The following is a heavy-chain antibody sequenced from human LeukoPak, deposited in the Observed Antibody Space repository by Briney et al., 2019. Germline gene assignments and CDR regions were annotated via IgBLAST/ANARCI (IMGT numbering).Heavy chain of an antibody. Sequence: PGGSLRLSCAASGFTFSTYWMTWVRQAPGKGLEWVANIQPDSSNKYYIDSVKGRFTISRDNAKNSLYLQMTSLRVEDTAVYYCARGGMAHQSFDYWGQGTLVTVSS. CDR3: ARGGMAHQSFDY. CDR2: IQPDSSNK. CDR1: GFTFSTYW. V-gene: IGHV3-7*01. D-gene: IGHD1-14*01. J-gene: IGHJ4*02.